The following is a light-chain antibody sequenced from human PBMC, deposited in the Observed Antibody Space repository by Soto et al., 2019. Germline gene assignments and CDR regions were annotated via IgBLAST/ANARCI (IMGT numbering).Light chain of an antibody. CDR3: AAWDDSLNGYV. V-gene: IGLV1-44*01. CDR1: SSNIGSNT. Sequence: QSVLTQPPSASGTPGQRVTISCSGSSSNIGSNTVNWYQQLPGTAPKLLIYTNDQRPSGVPDRFSGSKSGTSASLAISGLQSEDEPDYFCAAWDDSLNGYVFATGTKLTVL. J-gene: IGLJ1*01. CDR2: TND.